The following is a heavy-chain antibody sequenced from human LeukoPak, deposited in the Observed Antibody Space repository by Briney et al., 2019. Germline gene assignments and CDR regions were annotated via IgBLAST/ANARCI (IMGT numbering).Heavy chain of an antibody. D-gene: IGHD3-10*01. Sequence: SETLSLTCAVYGGSFSGYYWSWIRQPPGKGLEWIGEINHSGSTNYNPSLKSRVTISVDTSKNQLSLKLSSVTAADTAVYFCARNPIAMVRGVIRDNWFDPWGQGTLVTVSS. CDR1: GGSFSGYY. CDR3: ARNPIAMVRGVIRDNWFDP. J-gene: IGHJ5*02. V-gene: IGHV4-34*01. CDR2: INHSGST.